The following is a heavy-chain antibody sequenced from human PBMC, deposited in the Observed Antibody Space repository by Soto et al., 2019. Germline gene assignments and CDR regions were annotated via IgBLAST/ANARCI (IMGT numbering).Heavy chain of an antibody. CDR2: INAGNGNT. CDR3: ARPTNPGVVGAIYYFDY. CDR1: GYTFTSYA. D-gene: IGHD1-26*01. Sequence: QVQLVQSGAEVKKPGASVKVSCKASGYTFTSYAMHWVRQAPGQRLEWMGWINAGNGNTKYSQKFQGRVTITRDTSASTAYMELSSLRSEDTAVYYCARPTNPGVVGAIYYFDYWGQGTLVTVSS. J-gene: IGHJ4*02. V-gene: IGHV1-3*01.